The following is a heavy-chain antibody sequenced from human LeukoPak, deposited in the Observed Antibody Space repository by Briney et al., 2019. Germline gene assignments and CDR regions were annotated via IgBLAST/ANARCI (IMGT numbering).Heavy chain of an antibody. CDR1: GGSFSGYY. J-gene: IGHJ6*02. D-gene: IGHD1-14*01. CDR2: INHSGST. Sequence: SETLSLTCAVYGGSFSGYYWSWIRQPPGKGLEWIGEINHSGSTNYNPSLKSRVTISVDTSKNQFSLKPSSVTAADTAVYYCARGLNLDVWGQGTTVTVSS. V-gene: IGHV4-34*01. CDR3: ARGLNLDV.